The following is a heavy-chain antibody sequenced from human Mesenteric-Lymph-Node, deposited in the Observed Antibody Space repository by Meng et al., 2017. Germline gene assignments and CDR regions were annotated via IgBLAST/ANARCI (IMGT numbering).Heavy chain of an antibody. Sequence: QGQLEESGPGLLKPSQSLSLTCTFSGGSISSGGYYWSWIRQHSGKGLEWIGYIYYSGSTYYNPSLKSRVTISVDTSKNQFSLKLSSVTAADTAVYYCARGPSRWLQFSFDYWGQGTLVTVSS. CDR3: ARGPSRWLQFSFDY. V-gene: IGHV4-31*03. J-gene: IGHJ4*02. CDR1: GGSISSGGYY. CDR2: IYYSGST. D-gene: IGHD5-24*01.